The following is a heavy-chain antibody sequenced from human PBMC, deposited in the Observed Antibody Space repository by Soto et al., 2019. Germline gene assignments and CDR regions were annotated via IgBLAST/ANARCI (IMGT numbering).Heavy chain of an antibody. J-gene: IGHJ4*02. CDR1: GFTFTSSA. CDR3: AAQGPYYYDSSGYYYPREYFDY. V-gene: IGHV1-58*01. D-gene: IGHD3-22*01. Sequence: SVKVSCKASGFTFTSSAVRWVRQARGQRLEWIGWIVVGSGNTNYAQKFQERVTITRDMSTSTAYMELSSLRSEDTAVYYCAAQGPYYYDSSGYYYPREYFDYWGQGTLVTVSS. CDR2: IVVGSGNT.